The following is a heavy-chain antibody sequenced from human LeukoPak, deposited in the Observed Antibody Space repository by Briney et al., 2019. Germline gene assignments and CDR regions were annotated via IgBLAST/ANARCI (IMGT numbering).Heavy chain of an antibody. CDR3: ARSYSYGSPYNADYFDY. Sequence: GGSLRLSCAASGFTFDDYAMHRVRQAPGKGLEWVAVIWYDGSNKYYADSVKGRFTISRDNSKNTLYLQMNSLRAEDTAVYYCARSYSYGSPYNADYFDYWGQGTLVTVSS. J-gene: IGHJ4*02. D-gene: IGHD3-10*01. CDR1: GFTFDDYA. CDR2: IWYDGSNK. V-gene: IGHV3-33*08.